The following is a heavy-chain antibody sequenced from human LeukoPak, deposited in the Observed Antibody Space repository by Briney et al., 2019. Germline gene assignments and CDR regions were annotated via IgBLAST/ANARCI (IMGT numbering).Heavy chain of an antibody. V-gene: IGHV1-46*03. CDR1: GYTFTSYY. CDR3: ARVRQQWLTIDY. Sequence: ASVKVSCXASGYTFTSYYMHWVRQAPGQGLEWMGIINPSGGSTSYAQKFQGRVTMTRGTSTSTVYMELSSLRSEDTAVYYCARVRQQWLTIDYWGQGTLVTVSS. J-gene: IGHJ4*02. CDR2: INPSGGST. D-gene: IGHD6-19*01.